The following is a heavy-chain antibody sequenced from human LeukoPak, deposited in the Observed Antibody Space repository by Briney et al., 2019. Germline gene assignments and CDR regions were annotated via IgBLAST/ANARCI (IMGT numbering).Heavy chain of an antibody. Sequence: GSLRLSCAASGFTFSNYAMHWVRQAPGKGLEWVAVISFDATKEYFGKSVKGRFTISRDNSKATLYLQMHRLRIEDTALYFCARFKVGTNTTQKNAFDIWGRGTVVAVSS. V-gene: IGHV3-30*01. CDR3: ARFKVGTNTTQKNAFDI. CDR1: GFTFSNYA. CDR2: ISFDATKE. D-gene: IGHD1-1*01. J-gene: IGHJ3*02.